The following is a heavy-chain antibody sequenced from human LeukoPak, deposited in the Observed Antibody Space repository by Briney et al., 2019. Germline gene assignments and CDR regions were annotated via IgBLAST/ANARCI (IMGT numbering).Heavy chain of an antibody. D-gene: IGHD3-16*02. J-gene: IGHJ4*02. V-gene: IGHV1-2*02. Sequence: ASVKVSCKASGYTFTGYYMHWVRQAPGQGLEWMGWINPNSGGTNYAQKFQGRVTMTRDTSISTAYMELSRLRSDDTAVYYCARIKEGGYHYFGYWGQGTLVTVSS. CDR2: INPNSGGT. CDR3: ARIKEGGYHYFGY. CDR1: GYTFTGYY.